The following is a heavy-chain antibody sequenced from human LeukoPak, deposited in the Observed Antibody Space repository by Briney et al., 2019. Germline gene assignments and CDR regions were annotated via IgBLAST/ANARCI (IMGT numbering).Heavy chain of an antibody. V-gene: IGHV4-30-4*01. CDR2: IYYSGGA. J-gene: IGHJ2*01. D-gene: IGHD6-19*01. CDR1: GGSISSGDYF. CDR3: ARAEVTAGTKYFDL. Sequence: SQTLSLTCNVSGGSISSGDYFWSWIRQPPGKGLEWIGYIYYSGGAYYSPSLRSRFTISVDTSENQFSLKLSSVTATDTAVYYCARAEVTAGTKYFDLWGRGTLVTVSS.